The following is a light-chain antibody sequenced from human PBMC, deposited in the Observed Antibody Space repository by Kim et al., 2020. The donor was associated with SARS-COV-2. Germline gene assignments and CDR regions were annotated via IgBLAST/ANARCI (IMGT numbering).Light chain of an antibody. CDR1: QSLLNIDGNTY. CDR2: QVS. J-gene: IGKJ1*01. V-gene: IGKV2-24*01. Sequence: PASISCTSSQSLLNIDGNTYLSWLHQRPGQPPRLLIYQVSIRYSGVPERFSGSGAGTYFTPRISRVEAEDVGVYYCMQATQFPWTFGQGTKVDIK. CDR3: MQATQFPWT.